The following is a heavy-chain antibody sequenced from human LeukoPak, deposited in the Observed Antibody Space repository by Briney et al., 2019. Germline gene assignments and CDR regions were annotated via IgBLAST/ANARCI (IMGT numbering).Heavy chain of an antibody. D-gene: IGHD3-10*01. V-gene: IGHV3-53*01. CDR1: GFTVSSNY. Sequence: QSGGSLRLSCAASGFTVSSNYMSWVRQAPGKGLEWVSVIYSGGSTYYADSVKGRFTISRDDSKNTLYLQMNSLRAEDTAVYYCARDGATVGNDAFDIWGQGTMVTVSS. CDR3: ARDGATVGNDAFDI. J-gene: IGHJ3*02. CDR2: IYSGGST.